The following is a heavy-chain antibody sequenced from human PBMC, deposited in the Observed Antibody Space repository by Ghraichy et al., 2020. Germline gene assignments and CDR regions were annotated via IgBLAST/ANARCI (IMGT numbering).Heavy chain of an antibody. J-gene: IGHJ4*02. Sequence: GGSLRLSCAASGFTFSSYAMHWVRQAPGKGLEWVAVISYDGNTESYGDSVKGRFTISRDNSKNTLYLQMNSLREEDTAMYYCAREGAGDGSGSSPDYWGQGTLVTVTS. V-gene: IGHV3-30-3*01. D-gene: IGHD3-10*01. CDR2: ISYDGNTE. CDR1: GFTFSSYA. CDR3: AREGAGDGSGSSPDY.